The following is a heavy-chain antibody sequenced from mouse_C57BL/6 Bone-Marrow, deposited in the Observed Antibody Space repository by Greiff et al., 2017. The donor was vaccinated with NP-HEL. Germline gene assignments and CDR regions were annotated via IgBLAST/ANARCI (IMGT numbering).Heavy chain of an antibody. CDR1: GYTFTDYN. CDR2: INPNNGGT. J-gene: IGHJ1*03. Sequence: EVKLMESGPELVKPGASVKIPCKASGYTFTDYNMDWVKQSHGKSLEWIGDINPNNGGTIYNQKFKGKATLTVDKSSSTAYMELRSLTSEDTAVYYCAREGYEWYFDVWGTGTTVTVSS. D-gene: IGHD2-2*01. V-gene: IGHV1-18*01. CDR3: AREGYEWYFDV.